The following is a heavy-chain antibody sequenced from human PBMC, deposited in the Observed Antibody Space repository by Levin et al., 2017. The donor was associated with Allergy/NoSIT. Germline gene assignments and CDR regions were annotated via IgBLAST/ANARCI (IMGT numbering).Heavy chain of an antibody. CDR1: GFTFSSYA. V-gene: IGHV3-23*01. CDR2: VGGSGGSI. J-gene: IGHJ4*02. CDR3: AKRLRDGYNYGYPDY. D-gene: IGHD5-18*01. Sequence: PGGSLRLSCAVSGFTFSSYAMSWVRQAPGKGLEWVSSVGGSGGSIKYADSVKGRFTISRDNSKNTLYLQMNSLRAEYTAVYYCAKRLRDGYNYGYPDYWGQGTLVTVSS.